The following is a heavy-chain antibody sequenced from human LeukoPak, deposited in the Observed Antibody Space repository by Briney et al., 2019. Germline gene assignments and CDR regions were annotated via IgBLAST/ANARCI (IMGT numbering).Heavy chain of an antibody. CDR1: GFTFSSYG. V-gene: IGHV3-33*06. D-gene: IGHD5-24*01. J-gene: IGHJ4*02. Sequence: GGSLRLSCAASGFTFSSYGMHWVRQAPGKGLEWVAVIWYDGSNKYYADSVKGRFTISRDNSKNTLYLQMNSLRAEDTAVYYCAKGRDGYNFPGYWGQGTLVTVSS. CDR2: IWYDGSNK. CDR3: AKGRDGYNFPGY.